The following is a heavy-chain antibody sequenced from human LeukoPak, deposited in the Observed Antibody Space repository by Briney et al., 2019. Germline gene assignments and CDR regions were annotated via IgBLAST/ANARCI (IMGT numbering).Heavy chain of an antibody. CDR1: GFTFSSYG. J-gene: IGHJ4*02. CDR3: AKEGYYGSGSFPDY. V-gene: IGHV3-30*18. Sequence: GGSLRLSCAASGFTFSSYGMHWVRQAPGKGLEWVAVISYDGSNKYYTDSVNGRFAISRDNSKNALLLQMNSLRAEDTAVYYCAKEGYYGSGSFPDYWGQGTLVTVSS. D-gene: IGHD3-10*01. CDR2: ISYDGSNK.